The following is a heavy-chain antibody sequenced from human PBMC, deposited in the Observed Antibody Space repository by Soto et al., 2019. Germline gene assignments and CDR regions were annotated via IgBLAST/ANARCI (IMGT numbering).Heavy chain of an antibody. J-gene: IGHJ4*02. CDR2: IFPSGTT. V-gene: IGHV4-30-2*01. CDR3: ARSREFDY. CDR1: GGSLSGATYS. Sequence: SETLSLTCGVSGGSLSGATYSWNWIRQPPGKGLEWIGYIFPSGTTYYNPSLKSRVTISIDVSKNQFSLSLRSLTAADTAVHYCARSREFDYWSQGTLVTVSS.